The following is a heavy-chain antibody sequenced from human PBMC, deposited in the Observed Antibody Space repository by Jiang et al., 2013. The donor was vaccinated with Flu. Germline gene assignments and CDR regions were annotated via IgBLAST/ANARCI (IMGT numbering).Heavy chain of an antibody. V-gene: IGHV1-69*01. Sequence: SVKVSCKASGGTFSSYAISWVRQAPGQGLEWMGGIIPIFGTANYAQKFQGRVTITADESTSTAYMELSSLRSEDTAVYYCARGGSYYDYVWGSYRSDYWGQGTLVTVSS. D-gene: IGHD3-16*02. CDR1: GGTFSSYA. CDR3: ARGGSYYDYVWGSYRSDY. J-gene: IGHJ4*02. CDR2: IIPIFGTA.